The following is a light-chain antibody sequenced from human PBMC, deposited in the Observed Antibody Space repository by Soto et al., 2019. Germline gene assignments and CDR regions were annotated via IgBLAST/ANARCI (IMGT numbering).Light chain of an antibody. V-gene: IGKV1-12*01. Sequence: DIQMTQSPSSLSASIGDRVTITCRASQGIGVRLAWFQQKPGKAPQFLIQAASSLQSGVPSRFSGSGSGTEFILTINSLQPEAVEVYYCLQVNSFPRTFGQGTKVDIK. J-gene: IGKJ1*01. CDR2: AAS. CDR3: LQVNSFPRT. CDR1: QGIGVR.